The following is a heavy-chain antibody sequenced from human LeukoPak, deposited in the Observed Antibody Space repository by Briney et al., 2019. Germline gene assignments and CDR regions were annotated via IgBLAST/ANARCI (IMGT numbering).Heavy chain of an antibody. D-gene: IGHD6-19*01. CDR2: ITTSSSHI. CDR1: GFTFSNYN. J-gene: IGHJ4*02. CDR3: AKSSSGWYTRYYFDY. V-gene: IGHV3-21*04. Sequence: GGSLRLSCAASGFTFSNYNMNWVRQAPGKGLEWVSSITTSSSHIYYADSVKGRFTISRDNSKNTLYLQMNSLRAEDTAVYYCAKSSSGWYTRYYFDYWGQGTLVTVSS.